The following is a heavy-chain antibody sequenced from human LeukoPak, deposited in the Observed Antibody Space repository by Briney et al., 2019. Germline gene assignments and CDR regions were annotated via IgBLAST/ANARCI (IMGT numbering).Heavy chain of an antibody. V-gene: IGHV1-8*01. Sequence: ASVKVSCKASGYTFTSYDINWVPQATGQGLEWMGWMNPNSGNTGYAQKFQGRVTMTRNTSISTAYMELSSLRSEDTAVYYCARRLLWFGDDASDIWGQGTMVTVSS. CDR1: GYTFTSYD. J-gene: IGHJ3*02. CDR2: MNPNSGNT. D-gene: IGHD3-10*01. CDR3: ARRLLWFGDDASDI.